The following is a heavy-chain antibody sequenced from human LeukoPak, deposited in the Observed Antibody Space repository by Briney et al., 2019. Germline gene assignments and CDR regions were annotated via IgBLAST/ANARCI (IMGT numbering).Heavy chain of an antibody. CDR2: ICPDGTGI. V-gene: IGHV3-74*01. Sequence: PGGSLRLSCAASGFIFSFYCMHWVRQAPGKGPMWVSRICPDGTGISYADSVKARFTTSRGNAKNTVYLQMNSLREEDTAVYYCARGRPHGNDYWGQGTLVTVSS. CDR1: GFIFSFYC. D-gene: IGHD4-23*01. J-gene: IGHJ4*02. CDR3: ARGRPHGNDY.